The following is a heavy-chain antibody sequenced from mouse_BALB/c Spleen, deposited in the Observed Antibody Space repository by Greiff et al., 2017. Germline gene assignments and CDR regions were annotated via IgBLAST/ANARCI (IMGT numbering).Heavy chain of an antibody. Sequence: QVHVKQSGPGLVAPSQSLSITCTVSGFSLTSYGVHWVRQPPGKGLEWLGVIWAGGSTNYNSALMSRLSISKDNSKSQVFLKMNSLQTDDTAMYYCARETTATWFAYWGQGTLVTVSA. CDR2: IWAGGST. D-gene: IGHD1-2*01. J-gene: IGHJ3*01. CDR1: GFSLTSYG. CDR3: ARETTATWFAY. V-gene: IGHV2-9*02.